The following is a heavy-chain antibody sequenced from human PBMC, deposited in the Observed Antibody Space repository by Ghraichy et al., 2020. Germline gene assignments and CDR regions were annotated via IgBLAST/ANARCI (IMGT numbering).Heavy chain of an antibody. Sequence: GGSLRLSCAASGFTFSSYSMNWVRQAPGKGLEWVSSISSSSSYIYYADSVKGRFTISRDNAKNSLYLQMNSLRAEDTAVYYCARVDYPSIAAAGTDYWGQGTLVTVSS. CDR2: ISSSSSYI. J-gene: IGHJ4*02. CDR1: GFTFSSYS. V-gene: IGHV3-21*01. CDR3: ARVDYPSIAAAGTDY. D-gene: IGHD6-13*01.